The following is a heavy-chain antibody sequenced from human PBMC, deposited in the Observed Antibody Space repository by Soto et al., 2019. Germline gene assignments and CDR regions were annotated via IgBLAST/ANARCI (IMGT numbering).Heavy chain of an antibody. CDR2: INHSGST. J-gene: IGHJ5*02. Sequence: SETLSLTCTVSGGSISSSSYYWSWIRQPPGKGLEWIGEINHSGSTNYNPSLKSRVTISVDTSKNQFSLKLSSVTAADTAVYYCARHGIVVVPAAKRWFDPWGQGTLVTVSS. CDR1: GGSISSSSYY. V-gene: IGHV4-39*07. D-gene: IGHD2-2*01. CDR3: ARHGIVVVPAAKRWFDP.